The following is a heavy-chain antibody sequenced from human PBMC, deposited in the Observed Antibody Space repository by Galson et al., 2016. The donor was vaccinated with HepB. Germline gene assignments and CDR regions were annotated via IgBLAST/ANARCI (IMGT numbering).Heavy chain of an antibody. V-gene: IGHV3-9*01. D-gene: IGHD6-19*01. CDR3: ARDPYQWLSKYYFDY. J-gene: IGHJ4*02. CDR1: GFTFDDYA. CDR2: INWNSGTV. Sequence: LRLSCAASGFTFDDYAMHWVRHSPGKGLEWVAGINWNSGTVFYADSVKGRFTISRDNNRNSIYLQMDNLSVEDTAFYFCARDPYQWLSKYYFDYWGQGGLVIVSS.